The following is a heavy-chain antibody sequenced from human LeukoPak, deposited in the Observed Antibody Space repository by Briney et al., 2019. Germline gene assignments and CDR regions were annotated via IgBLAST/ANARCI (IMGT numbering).Heavy chain of an antibody. Sequence: SETLSLTCTVSGGSISSSSYYWDWIRQPPGKGLEWIGSIYYSGSTYYNPSLKSRVTISVDTSKNQFSLKLSSVTAADTAVYYCARERGYSGYVLYWGQGTLVTVSS. CDR3: ARERGYSGYVLY. J-gene: IGHJ4*02. CDR1: GGSISSSSYY. V-gene: IGHV4-39*07. D-gene: IGHD5-12*01. CDR2: IYYSGST.